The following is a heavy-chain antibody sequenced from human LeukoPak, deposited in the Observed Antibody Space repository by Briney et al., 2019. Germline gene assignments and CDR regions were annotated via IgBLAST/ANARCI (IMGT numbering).Heavy chain of an antibody. CDR2: IYPGDSDT. Sequence: GESLKISCKGSGYSFTSYWIGWVRQMPGKGLEWMGIIYPGDSDTRYRPSFQGPVTISDDKSLSTAYLPGGGLNSSDTALYLCGRQQDTVMVVEAFDIWGQGTMVTVSS. D-gene: IGHD5-18*01. CDR3: GRQQDTVMVVEAFDI. V-gene: IGHV5-51*01. J-gene: IGHJ3*02. CDR1: GYSFTSYW.